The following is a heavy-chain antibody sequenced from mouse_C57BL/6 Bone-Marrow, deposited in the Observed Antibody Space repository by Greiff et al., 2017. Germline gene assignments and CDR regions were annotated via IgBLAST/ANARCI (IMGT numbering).Heavy chain of an antibody. Sequence: QVQLKQSGAELARPGASVKLSCKASGYTFTSYGMSWVKQRPGQGLEWIGEIYPRSGNTYYNEKFKGKATLTADKSSSTAYMELSSLTSEDSAVYFCARADTTDAMDYWGQGTSVTVSS. J-gene: IGHJ4*01. CDR2: IYPRSGNT. V-gene: IGHV1-81*01. CDR3: ARADTTDAMDY. CDR1: GYTFTSYG. D-gene: IGHD1-1*01.